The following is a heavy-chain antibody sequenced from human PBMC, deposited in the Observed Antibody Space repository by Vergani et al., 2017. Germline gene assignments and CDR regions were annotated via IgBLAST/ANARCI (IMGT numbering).Heavy chain of an antibody. Sequence: QLQLQESGPGLVKPSETLSLTCTVSGGSISSSSYYWGWIRQPPGKGLEWIGRFYYSGSTYYNPSLKSRVTISVDTSKNQFSLKLSSVTAADTAVYYCARHIGILWFGAPGAFDIWGQGTMVTVSS. CDR1: GGSISSSSYY. CDR2: FYYSGST. J-gene: IGHJ3*02. V-gene: IGHV4-39*01. D-gene: IGHD3-10*01. CDR3: ARHIGILWFGAPGAFDI.